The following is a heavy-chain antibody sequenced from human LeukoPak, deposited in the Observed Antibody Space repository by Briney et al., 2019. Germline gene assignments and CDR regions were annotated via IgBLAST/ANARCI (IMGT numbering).Heavy chain of an antibody. CDR3: ARDLYRIVVVPHYFDY. CDR1: GFTFYDYG. D-gene: IGHD3-22*01. V-gene: IGHV3-23*01. CDR2: ISGSGLST. Sequence: GGSLRLSCAASGFTFYDYGMTWVRQAPGKGLEWVSTISGSGLSTYYADSVKGRFTISRDNSNNTVFLQMDSLRAEDTAVYYCARDLYRIVVVPHYFDYWGQGTLVTVSS. J-gene: IGHJ4*02.